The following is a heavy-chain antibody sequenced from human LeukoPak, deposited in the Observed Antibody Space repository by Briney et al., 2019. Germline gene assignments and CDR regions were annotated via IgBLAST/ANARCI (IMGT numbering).Heavy chain of an antibody. D-gene: IGHD3-16*01. CDR3: AKGGFFLREPPGY. J-gene: IGHJ4*02. CDR1: GYTFTSYY. V-gene: IGHV1-46*01. CDR2: FNPSGIST. Sequence: ASVKVSCKASGYTFTSYYMHWVRQAPGQGLEWMGIFNPSGISTSYARKFQGRVTMTRDMSTSTVYMELSSLRSEDTAVYYCAKGGFFLREPPGYWGQGTLVTVSS.